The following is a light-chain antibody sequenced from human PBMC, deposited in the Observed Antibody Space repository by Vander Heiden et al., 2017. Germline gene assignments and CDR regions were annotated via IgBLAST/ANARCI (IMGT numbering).Light chain of an antibody. CDR2: AAS. CDR3: QQYYSYPRT. J-gene: IGKJ3*01. V-gene: IGKV1-8*01. CDR1: QGISSY. Sequence: AIRITPSPSSLFASTEDRVTITCRASQGISSYLAWYQQKPGKAPKLLIYAASTLQSGVPSRFSGSGSGTDFTLTISCLQSEDFATYYCQQYYSYPRTFGPGTKVDIK.